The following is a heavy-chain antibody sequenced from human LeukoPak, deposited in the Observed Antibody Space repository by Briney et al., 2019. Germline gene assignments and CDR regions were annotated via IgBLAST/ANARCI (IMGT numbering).Heavy chain of an antibody. Sequence: PSETLSLTCTVSGCSISSYYWSWIRQPPGKGLEWIGYIYYSGSTNYNPPLKSRVPISVDPSKNQFSLKLRYVTAADPAVYYCARQYYYYYMEVWGKGTTVTVSS. CDR1: GCSISSYY. CDR2: IYYSGST. V-gene: IGHV4-59*08. J-gene: IGHJ6*03. CDR3: ARQYYYYYMEV.